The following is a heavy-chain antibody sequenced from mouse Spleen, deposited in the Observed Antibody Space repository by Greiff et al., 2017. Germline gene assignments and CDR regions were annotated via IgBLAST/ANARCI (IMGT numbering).Heavy chain of an antibody. J-gene: IGHJ4*01. V-gene: IGHV1-52*01. CDR2: IDPSDSET. CDR3: ARNSNYPCAMDY. CDR1: GYTFTSYW. D-gene: IGHD2-5*01. Sequence: QVQLKQPGAELVRPGSSVKLSCKASGYTFTSYWMHWVKQRPIQGLEWIGNIDPSDSETHYNQKFKDKATLTVDKSSSTAYMQLSSLTSEDSAVYYCARNSNYPCAMDYWGQGTSVTVSS.